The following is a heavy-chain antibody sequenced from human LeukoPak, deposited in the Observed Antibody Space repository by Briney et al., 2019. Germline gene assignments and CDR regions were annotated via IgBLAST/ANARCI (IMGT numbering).Heavy chain of an antibody. CDR3: ARDRWSYYFDY. CDR1: GDSVSSNSAA. V-gene: IGHV6-1*01. D-gene: IGHD6-13*01. Sequence: TLSLTCSISGDSVSSNSAAWNCIRQSPSSGLEWLGRTYYRSRWYNDYAVSVKSRIAIDPDTSKNQFSLQLNSVTPEDTAVYYCARDRWSYYFDYWGQGALVTVSS. CDR2: TYYRSRWYN. J-gene: IGHJ4*02.